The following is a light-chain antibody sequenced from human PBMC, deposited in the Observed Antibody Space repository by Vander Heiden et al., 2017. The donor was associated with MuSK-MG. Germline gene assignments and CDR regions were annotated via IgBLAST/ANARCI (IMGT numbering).Light chain of an antibody. V-gene: IGKV3-11*01. CDR1: QSVSSY. CDR2: DAS. Sequence: EIVLTQSPATLSLSPGERATLSCRASQSVSSYLAWYQQKPGQAPRLLIYDASNRATGIPARFSGSGYGTDFTLTISSREPEDFAVYYCQQLCYWLSITFGPGTRLEIK. J-gene: IGKJ5*01. CDR3: QQLCYWLSIT.